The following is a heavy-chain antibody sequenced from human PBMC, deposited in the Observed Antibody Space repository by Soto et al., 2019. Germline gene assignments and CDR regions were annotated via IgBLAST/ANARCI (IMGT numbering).Heavy chain of an antibody. CDR3: AREGSSSSKYFQH. J-gene: IGHJ1*01. CDR2: INPNSGGT. V-gene: IGHV1-2*02. D-gene: IGHD6-6*01. CDR1: GYSFTDYN. Sequence: QVQLVQSGAEVKKPGASVKVSCKASGYSFTDYNMHWVRQAPGQGLEWVGWINPNSGGTNYAQKFQGRVTMTRDTSITTAYMELTRLRSDDTAVYYCAREGSSSSKYFQHWGQGTLVTVSS.